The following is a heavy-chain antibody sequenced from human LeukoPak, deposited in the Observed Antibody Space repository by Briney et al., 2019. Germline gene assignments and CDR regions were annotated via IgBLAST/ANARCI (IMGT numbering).Heavy chain of an antibody. J-gene: IGHJ4*02. CDR1: GYTFTSYD. CDR2: MNPNSGNT. Sequence: ASVKVSCKASGYTFTSYDINWVRQATGRGLEWMGWMNPNSGNTGYAQKFQGRVTMTRNTSISTAYMELSSLRSEDTAVYYCAREGPESYYFDHWGQGTLVTVSS. CDR3: AREGPESYYFDH. D-gene: IGHD3-16*02. V-gene: IGHV1-8*01.